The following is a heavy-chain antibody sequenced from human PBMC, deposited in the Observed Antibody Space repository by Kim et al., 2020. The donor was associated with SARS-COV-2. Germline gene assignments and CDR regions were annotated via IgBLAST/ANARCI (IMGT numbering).Heavy chain of an antibody. CDR1: GGSFSSYY. V-gene: IGHV4-59*01. D-gene: IGHD3-10*01. J-gene: IGHJ4*02. CDR2: IYHTGST. Sequence: SETLSLTCTVSGGSFSSYYWSWIRQPPGKGLEWIGYIYHTGSTLYNPSLKSRVTLSVDTSKNQFSLALSSVTAADTAICYCATYPSTGGSFAYWGQGTLVTVSS. CDR3: ATYPSTGGSFAY.